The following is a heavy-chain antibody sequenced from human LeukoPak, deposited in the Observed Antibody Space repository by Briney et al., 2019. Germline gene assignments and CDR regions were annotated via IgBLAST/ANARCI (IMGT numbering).Heavy chain of an antibody. CDR1: GGTFSSYA. J-gene: IGHJ2*01. Sequence: SVKVSCKASGGTFSSYAISWVRQAPGQGLEWMGRIIPILGIANYAQKFQGRVTITADKSTSTAYMELSSLRSEDTAVYYCASGYDSSGYPYWYFDLWGRGTLVTVSS. D-gene: IGHD3-22*01. CDR3: ASGYDSSGYPYWYFDL. CDR2: IIPILGIA. V-gene: IGHV1-69*04.